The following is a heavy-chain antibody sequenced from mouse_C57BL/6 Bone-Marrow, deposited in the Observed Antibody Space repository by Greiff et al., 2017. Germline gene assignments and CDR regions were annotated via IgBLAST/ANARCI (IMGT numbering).Heavy chain of an antibody. CDR1: GYTFTSYW. CDR3: ARDDGYYDYFDG. CDR2: IDPSDSYT. D-gene: IGHD2-3*01. Sequence: QVQLQQPGAELVMPGASVKLSCKASGYTFTSYWMHWVKQRPGQGLEWIGKIDPSDSYTNYNQKFKGKSTLTVDKSSSTAYMQLSSLTSEDSAVYYCARDDGYYDYFDGWGQGTTLTVSS. V-gene: IGHV1-69*01. J-gene: IGHJ2*01.